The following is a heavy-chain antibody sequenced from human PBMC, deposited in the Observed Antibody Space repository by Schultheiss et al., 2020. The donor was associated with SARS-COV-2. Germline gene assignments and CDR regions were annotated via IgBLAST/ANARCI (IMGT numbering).Heavy chain of an antibody. D-gene: IGHD5-12*01. Sequence: GGSLRLSCAASGFTFSSYSMNWVRQAPGKGLEWVANIKHDGSEKTYVNSVKGRFTISRDNAKNSLYLQMNSLRAEDTAVYYCARDRTGNSGGHFDLWGRGTLVTVSS. V-gene: IGHV3-7*01. CDR1: GFTFSSYS. J-gene: IGHJ2*01. CDR2: IKHDGSEK. CDR3: ARDRTGNSGGHFDL.